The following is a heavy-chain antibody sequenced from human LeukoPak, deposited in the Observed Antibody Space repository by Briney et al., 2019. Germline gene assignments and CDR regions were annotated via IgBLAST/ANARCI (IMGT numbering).Heavy chain of an antibody. V-gene: IGHV4-39*01. CDR1: GGSINSRPYY. D-gene: IGHD4-17*01. J-gene: IGHJ4*02. Sequence: SETLSLTCSVSGGSINSRPYYWGRIRQPPGKGLEWIGNIYYSGSTYYNPSLKSRVTISVDTSKNQFSLKLSSVTAADTAVYYCARYGDYVPPGFDYWGQGTLVTVSS. CDR3: ARYGDYVPPGFDY. CDR2: IYYSGST.